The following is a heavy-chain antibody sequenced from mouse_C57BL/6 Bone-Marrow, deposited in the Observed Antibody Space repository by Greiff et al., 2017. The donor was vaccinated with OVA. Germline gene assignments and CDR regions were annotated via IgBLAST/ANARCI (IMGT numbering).Heavy chain of an antibody. D-gene: IGHD4-1*01. V-gene: IGHV5-12*01. Sequence: EVMLVESGGGLVQPGGSLKLSCAASGFTFSDYYMYWVRQTPEKRLEWVAYISNGGGSTYSPDTVKGRFTISRDNAKNTLYLQMSRLKSEDTAMYYCARGTGTALFDYWGQGTTLTVSS. CDR3: ARGTGTALFDY. CDR2: ISNGGGST. CDR1: GFTFSDYY. J-gene: IGHJ2*01.